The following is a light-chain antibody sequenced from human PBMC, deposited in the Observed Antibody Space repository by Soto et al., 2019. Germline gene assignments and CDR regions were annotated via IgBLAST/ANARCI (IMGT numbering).Light chain of an antibody. CDR3: QHYNYWPYT. Sequence: EIVLTQSPGTLSLSPGERATLSCKASQSVHNYLAWYQQKPGQAPRLLIYGASTRAAGIPARFSGSGSGTDFTLTISSLEPEDFAVYYCQHYNYWPYTFGQGTKVGI. V-gene: IGKV3-11*01. CDR1: QSVHNY. J-gene: IGKJ2*01. CDR2: GAS.